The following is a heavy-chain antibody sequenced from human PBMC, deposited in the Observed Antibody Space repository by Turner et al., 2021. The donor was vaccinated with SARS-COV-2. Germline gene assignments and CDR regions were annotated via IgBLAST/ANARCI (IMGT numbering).Heavy chain of an antibody. V-gene: IGHV1-69*01. CDR2: IIPIFGTA. J-gene: IGHJ5*02. D-gene: IGHD6-13*01. CDR1: GGTLSSYS. CDR3: ASLYQGIAADVISWFDP. Sequence: QVQLVQSGAEVKKPGSSVTVSCKASGGTLSSYSISWVRQAPGQGLEWMGGIIPIFGTANYAQKFQGRVTITADESTNTAYMELSSLRSEDTAVYYCASLYQGIAADVISWFDPWGQGTLVTVSS.